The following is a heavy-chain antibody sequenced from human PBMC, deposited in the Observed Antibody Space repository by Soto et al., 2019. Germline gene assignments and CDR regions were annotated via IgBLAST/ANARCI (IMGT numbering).Heavy chain of an antibody. CDR2: IYYSGST. Sequence: SETLSLTCTVFGGSISSSSYYWGWIRQPPGKGLEWIGSIYYSGSTYYNPSLKSRVTISVDTSKNQFSLKLSSVTAADTAVYYCARITMVRGAPFDYWGQGTLVTVSS. CDR3: ARITMVRGAPFDY. J-gene: IGHJ4*02. CDR1: GGSISSSSYY. V-gene: IGHV4-39*01. D-gene: IGHD3-10*01.